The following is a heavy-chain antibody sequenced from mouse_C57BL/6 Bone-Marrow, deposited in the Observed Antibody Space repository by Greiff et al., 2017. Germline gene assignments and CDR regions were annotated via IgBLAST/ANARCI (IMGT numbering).Heavy chain of an antibody. V-gene: IGHV1-52*01. CDR1: GYTFTSYW. J-gene: IGHJ3*01. D-gene: IGHD2-4*01. Sequence: QVQLQQPGAELVRPGSSVKLSCKASGYTFTSYWMHWVKQRPIQGLEWIGNIDPSDSETHYNQKFKDKATLTVDKSSSTAYMQLSSLTSEDSAVYYCARSGGDYDGDTWFAYWGQGTLVTVSA. CDR2: IDPSDSET. CDR3: ARSGGDYDGDTWFAY.